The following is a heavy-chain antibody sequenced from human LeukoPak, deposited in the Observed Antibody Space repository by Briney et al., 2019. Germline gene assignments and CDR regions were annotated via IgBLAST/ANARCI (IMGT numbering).Heavy chain of an antibody. CDR2: ISGGGGST. CDR1: GFTFTSYS. CDR3: AKGGKWDVTPFDY. J-gene: IGHJ4*02. V-gene: IGHV3-23*01. D-gene: IGHD1-26*01. Sequence: GGSLRLSCAASGFTFTSYSMNWVRQAPGKGLEWVSTISGGGGSTYYADSVKGRFTISRDNSKNTLCLQVNSLRAEDTAVHYCAKGGKWDVTPFDYWGQGTLVTVSS.